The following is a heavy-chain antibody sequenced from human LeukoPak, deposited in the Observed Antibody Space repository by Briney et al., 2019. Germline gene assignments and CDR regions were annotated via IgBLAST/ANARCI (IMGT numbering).Heavy chain of an antibody. D-gene: IGHD3-10*02. CDR2: ISISSNYI. V-gene: IGHV3-21*01. CDR3: AELGITMIGGV. CDR1: GFTFSSYS. J-gene: IGHJ6*03. Sequence: PGGSLRLSCAASGFTFSSYSVNSVRQPPGEGLEWVSSISISSNYIYYADSVKGRFTISRDNAKNSLYLQMNSLRAEDTAVYYCAELGITMIGGVWGKGTTVTISS.